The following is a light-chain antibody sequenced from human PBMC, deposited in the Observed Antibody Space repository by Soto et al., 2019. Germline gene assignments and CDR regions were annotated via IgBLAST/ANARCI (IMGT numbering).Light chain of an antibody. J-gene: IGLJ3*02. CDR1: SGHSSYI. Sequence: QSVLTQSSSASASLGSSVKLTCTLSSGHSSYIIAWHQQQPAKAPRYLMKLEGSGSYNKGSGVPDRFSGSSSGADRYLTISNLQFEDEADYYCETWDFNTRVFGGGTKLTVL. V-gene: IGLV4-60*02. CDR3: ETWDFNTRV. CDR2: LEGSGSY.